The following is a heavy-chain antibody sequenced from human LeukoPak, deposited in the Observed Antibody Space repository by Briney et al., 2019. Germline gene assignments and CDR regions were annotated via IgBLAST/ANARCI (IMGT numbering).Heavy chain of an antibody. CDR1: GGSISSSSYY. V-gene: IGHV4-39*02. D-gene: IGHD3-22*01. CDR3: ARELDCKYYYDSSGYFDY. J-gene: IGHJ4*02. Sequence: PSETLSLTGTVSGGSISSSSYYWRWIRQPPGKGLEWIGSIYYSGSTYYNPSLKSRVTISVDTSKNQFSLKLSSVTAADTAVSYFARELDCKYYYDSSGYFDYWGQGTLVSVSS. CDR2: IYYSGST.